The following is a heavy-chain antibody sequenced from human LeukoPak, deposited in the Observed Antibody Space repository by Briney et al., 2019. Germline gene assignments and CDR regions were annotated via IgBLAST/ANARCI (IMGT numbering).Heavy chain of an antibody. CDR1: GDSITNYY. CDR3: ARLLGGYYYYMDV. V-gene: IGHV4-59*01. Sequence: SETPSLTCTISGDSITNYYWSWIRQSPGKGLEWIGYIYYTGKSSYNPSLRSRVTISPDTSKNQFSLKLSSVTAADTAVYYCARLLGGYYYYMDVWGKGTTVTVSS. CDR2: IYYTGKS. J-gene: IGHJ6*03. D-gene: IGHD3-16*01.